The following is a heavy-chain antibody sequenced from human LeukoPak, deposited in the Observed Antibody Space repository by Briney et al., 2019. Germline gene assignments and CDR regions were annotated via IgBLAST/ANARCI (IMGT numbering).Heavy chain of an antibody. CDR2: IIPIFGTA. J-gene: IGHJ6*02. CDR1: GGTFSNYA. CDR3: ARMVYGSGSYSYYYYGMDV. V-gene: IGHV1-69*01. Sequence: ASVKVSCKASGGTFSNYAINWVRQAPGQGLEWMGGIIPIFGTANYAQKFQGRVTITADESTSTAYMELSSLRSEDTAVYYCARMVYGSGSYSYYYYGMDVWGQGTTVTVSS. D-gene: IGHD3-10*01.